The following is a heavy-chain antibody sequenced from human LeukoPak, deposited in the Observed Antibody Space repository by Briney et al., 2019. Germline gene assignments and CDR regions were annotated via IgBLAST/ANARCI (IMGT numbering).Heavy chain of an antibody. Sequence: GGSLRLSCAASGFTFSSYSMNWVRQAPGKGLEWVSAISGSGGSTYYADSVKGRFTISRDNSKNTLYLQMNSLRAEDTAVYYCAKGPTTVVTPIYWYFDLWGRGTLVTVSS. J-gene: IGHJ2*01. V-gene: IGHV3-23*01. D-gene: IGHD4-23*01. CDR3: AKGPTTVVTPIYWYFDL. CDR2: ISGSGGST. CDR1: GFTFSSYS.